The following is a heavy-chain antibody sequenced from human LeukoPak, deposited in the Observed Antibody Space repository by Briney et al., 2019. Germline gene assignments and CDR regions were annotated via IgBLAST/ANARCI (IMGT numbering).Heavy chain of an antibody. CDR2: IYHSGST. J-gene: IGHJ4*02. CDR1: GGSISSGGYY. D-gene: IGHD5-24*01. CDR3: ARQGDGYEPDY. V-gene: IGHV4-30-2*01. Sequence: PSETLSLTCTVSGGSISSGGYYWSWIRQPPGKGLEWIGYIYHSGSTYYNPSLKSRVTISVDTSKNQFSLKLSSVTAADTAVYYCARQGDGYEPDYWGQGTLVTVSS.